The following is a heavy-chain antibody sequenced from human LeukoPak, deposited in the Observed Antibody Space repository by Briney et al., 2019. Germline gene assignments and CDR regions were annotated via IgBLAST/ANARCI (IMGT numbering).Heavy chain of an antibody. V-gene: IGHV3-9*01. CDR1: GFTFYDYA. CDR2: ISWNSGSM. D-gene: IGHD6-19*01. J-gene: IGHJ4*02. CDR3: AKDITPYSSGWYLGFDY. Sequence: PGGSLRLSCVASGFTFYDYAMHWVRQAPGKGLEWVSGISWNSGSMGYADSVKGRFTISRDNAKNSLYLQMNSLRAEDTALYYCAKDITPYSSGWYLGFDYWGQGTLVTVSS.